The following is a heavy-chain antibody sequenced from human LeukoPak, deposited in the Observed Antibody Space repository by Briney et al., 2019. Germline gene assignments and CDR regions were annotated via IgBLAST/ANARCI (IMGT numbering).Heavy chain of an antibody. CDR1: GGSISSHY. CDR3: ARRPHDAFDI. V-gene: IGHV4-59*11. J-gene: IGHJ3*02. Sequence: PSETLSLTCTVSGGSISSHYWSWIRQPPGKGLEWIGYTYYSGSTNYNPSLKSRVTISVDTSKNQFSLKLSSVTAADTAVYYCARRPHDAFDIWGQGTMVTVSS. CDR2: TYYSGST.